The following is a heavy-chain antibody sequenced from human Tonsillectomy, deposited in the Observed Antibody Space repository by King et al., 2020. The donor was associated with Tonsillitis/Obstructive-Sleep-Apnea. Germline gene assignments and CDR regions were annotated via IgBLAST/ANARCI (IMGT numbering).Heavy chain of an antibody. J-gene: IGHJ3*02. CDR3: ARVMYYYDSSGYPVTAFDI. CDR1: GGSISSGGYS. Sequence: QLQESGSGLVKPSQTLSLTCAVSGGSISSGGYSWSWIRQPPGKGLEWIGYIYHSGSTYYNPSLKSRVTISVDRSKNQFSLKLSSVTAADTAGYYCARVMYYYDSSGYPVTAFDIWGQGTMVTVSS. D-gene: IGHD3-22*01. V-gene: IGHV4-30-2*01. CDR2: IYHSGST.